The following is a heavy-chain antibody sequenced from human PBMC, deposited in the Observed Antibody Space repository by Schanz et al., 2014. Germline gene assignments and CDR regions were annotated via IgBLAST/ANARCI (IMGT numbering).Heavy chain of an antibody. Sequence: VQLVESGGGLVQPGGSVRLSCGASGFSFSTHWMAWVRQAPGKGLEWVANIGDDGADKYYLDSVRGRFTTSRDNGKNSLYLQMNSLTAEDTAVYYCARGVRIDYWGQGTLVTVSS. CDR1: GFSFSTHW. CDR3: ARGVRIDY. V-gene: IGHV3-7*01. CDR2: IGDDGADK. J-gene: IGHJ4*02. D-gene: IGHD3-3*01.